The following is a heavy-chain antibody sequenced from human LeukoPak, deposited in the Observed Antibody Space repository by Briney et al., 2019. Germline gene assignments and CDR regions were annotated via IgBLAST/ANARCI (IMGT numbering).Heavy chain of an antibody. CDR1: GGSFSGYY. J-gene: IGHJ3*02. V-gene: IGHV4-34*01. CDR2: INHSGST. D-gene: IGHD2-2*01. CDR3: ARAVVEYAFDI. Sequence: SETLSLTCAVYGGSFSGYYWSWIRQPPGKGLEWIGEINHSGSTNYNPSLKSRVTISVDTSKNQFSLKLNSVTAADTAVYYCARAVVEYAFDIWGQGTMVTVSS.